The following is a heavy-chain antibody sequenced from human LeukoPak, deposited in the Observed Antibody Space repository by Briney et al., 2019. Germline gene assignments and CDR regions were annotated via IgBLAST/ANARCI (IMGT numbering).Heavy chain of an antibody. D-gene: IGHD3-22*01. J-gene: IGHJ4*02. CDR3: ARANYYDSSGVRY. CDR1: GGSISSYY. V-gene: IGHV4-59*12. Sequence: SETLSLTCTVSGGSISSYYWSWIRQPPGKGLEWIGYIHYSGSTNYNPSLKSRVTISVDTSKNQFSLKLSSVTAADTAVYYCARANYYDSSGVRYWGQGTLVTVSS. CDR2: IHYSGST.